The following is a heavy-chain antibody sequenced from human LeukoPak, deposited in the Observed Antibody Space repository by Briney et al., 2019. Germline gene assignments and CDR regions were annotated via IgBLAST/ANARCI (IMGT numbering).Heavy chain of an antibody. D-gene: IGHD3-9*01. V-gene: IGHV4-34*01. CDR2: IDHSGST. CDR1: GGSFSGYY. CDR3: ASEVYGILTGYSIQGVDY. J-gene: IGHJ4*02. Sequence: TSETLSLTCAVYGGSFSGYYWSWIRQPPGKGLEWIGEIDHSGSTNYNPSLKSRVTISVDTSKNQFSLKLSSVTAADTAVYYCASEVYGILTGYSIQGVDYWGQGTLVTVSS.